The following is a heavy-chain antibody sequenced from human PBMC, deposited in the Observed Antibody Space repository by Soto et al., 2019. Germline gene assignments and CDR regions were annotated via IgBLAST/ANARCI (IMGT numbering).Heavy chain of an antibody. V-gene: IGHV1-3*01. CDR2: INAGNGNT. CDR1: GYTFTGYY. CDR3: ARGAYSSSWYYVDY. J-gene: IGHJ4*02. D-gene: IGHD6-13*01. Sequence: ASVKVSCKASGYTFTGYYMHWVRQAPGQRLEWMGWINAGNGNTKYSQKFQGRVTITRDTSASTAYMELSSLRSEDTAVYYCARGAYSSSWYYVDYWGQGTLVTVSS.